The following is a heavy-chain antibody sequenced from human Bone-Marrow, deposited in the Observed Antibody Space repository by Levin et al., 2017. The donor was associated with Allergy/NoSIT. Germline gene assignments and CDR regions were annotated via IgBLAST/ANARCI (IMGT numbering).Heavy chain of an antibody. CDR1: GASVRTDSYS. J-gene: IGHJ4*02. V-gene: IGHV4-61*01. CDR3: AAGARDGYDSRLFEY. CDR2: IYSSGGT. Sequence: GSLRLSCTVSGASVRTDSYSWSWIRQPPGKGLEWIGYIYSSGGTTYNPSLKSRVTISVDTSKNQFSLRLSSVTAADTAVYYCAAGARDGYDSRLFEYWGQATLVIVSS. D-gene: IGHD5-24*01.